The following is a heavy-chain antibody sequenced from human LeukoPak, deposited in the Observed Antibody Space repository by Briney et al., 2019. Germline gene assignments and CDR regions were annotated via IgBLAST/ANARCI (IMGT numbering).Heavy chain of an antibody. V-gene: IGHV3-15*01. CDR1: GFTFSNAW. CDR3: TTDLKWFPYWYFDL. CDR2: IKSKTDGGTT. Sequence: PGGSLRLSCAASGFTFSNAWMSWVRQAPGKGLEWVGRIKSKTDGGTTDYAAPVKGRFTISRDDSKNTLYLQMNSLKTEDTAVYYCTTDLKWFPYWYFDLWGRGTLVTVSS. D-gene: IGHD3-22*01. J-gene: IGHJ2*01.